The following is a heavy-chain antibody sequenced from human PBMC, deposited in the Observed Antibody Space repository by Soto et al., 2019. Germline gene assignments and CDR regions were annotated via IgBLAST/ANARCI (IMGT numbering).Heavy chain of an antibody. V-gene: IGHV4-31*03. J-gene: IGHJ4*02. Sequence: SETLSLTCTVSGGSISDYYWSWIRQHPGKGLEWIGYIYYSGSTYYNPSLKSRVTISVDTSKNQFSLKLSSVTAADTAVYYCARAPSYGSGSLIGPFDYWGQGTLVTVSS. D-gene: IGHD3-10*01. CDR1: GGSISDYY. CDR2: IYYSGST. CDR3: ARAPSYGSGSLIGPFDY.